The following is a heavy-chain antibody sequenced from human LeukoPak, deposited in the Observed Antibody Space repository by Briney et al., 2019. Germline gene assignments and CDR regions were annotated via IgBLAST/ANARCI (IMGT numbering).Heavy chain of an antibody. CDR3: ARGRRQSYYYDSSGYYPRFDY. D-gene: IGHD3-22*01. V-gene: IGHV4-34*01. CDR1: GGSFSGYY. J-gene: IGHJ4*02. CDR2: INHSGST. Sequence: PSETLSLTCAVYGGSFSGYYWSWIRQPPGKGLEWIGEINHSGSTNYSPSLKSRVTISVDTSKNQFSLKLSSVTAADTAVYYCARGRRQSYYYDSSGYYPRFDYWGQGTLVTVSS.